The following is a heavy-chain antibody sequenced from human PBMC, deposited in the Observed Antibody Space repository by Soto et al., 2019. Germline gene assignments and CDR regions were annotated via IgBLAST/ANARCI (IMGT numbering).Heavy chain of an antibody. J-gene: IGHJ4*02. CDR3: AYVVTYYDFWSGGFDY. D-gene: IGHD3-3*01. CDR2: INHSGST. Sequence: SETLSLTCAVYGGSFSGYYWSWIRQPPGKGLEWIGEINHSGSTNYNPSLKSRVTISVDTSKNQFSLKLSSVTAADTAVYYCAYVVTYYDFWSGGFDYWGQGTLVT. CDR1: GGSFSGYY. V-gene: IGHV4-34*01.